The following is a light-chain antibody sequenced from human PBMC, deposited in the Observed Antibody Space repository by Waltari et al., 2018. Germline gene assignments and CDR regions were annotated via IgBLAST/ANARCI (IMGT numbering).Light chain of an antibody. CDR1: QSVSTSF. J-gene: IGKJ2*01. CDR2: GAS. V-gene: IGKV3-20*01. CDR3: QQYFSSPPYT. Sequence: EIVLTQSPDTLSLSPGERATLSCRASQSVSTSFLAWYQQKPGQAPRLLIYGASNRATGIPDRFSGRGSGTDFTLTISRLEPEDLAVYYCQQYFSSPPYTFGQGTKLEIK.